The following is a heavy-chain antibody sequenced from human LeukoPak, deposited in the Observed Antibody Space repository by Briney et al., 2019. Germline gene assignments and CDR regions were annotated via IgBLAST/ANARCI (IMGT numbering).Heavy chain of an antibody. V-gene: IGHV4-34*01. Sequence: GSLRLSCAASGFTFSSYWMSWVRQPPGKGLEWIGEINHSGSTNYNPSLKSRVTISVDTSKNQFSLKLSSVTAADTAVYYCARGRDTAMVSGVYYYDSSGYYVFDYWGQGTLVTVSS. CDR2: INHSGST. D-gene: IGHD3-22*01. CDR3: ARGRDTAMVSGVYYYDSSGYYVFDY. CDR1: GFTFSSYW. J-gene: IGHJ4*02.